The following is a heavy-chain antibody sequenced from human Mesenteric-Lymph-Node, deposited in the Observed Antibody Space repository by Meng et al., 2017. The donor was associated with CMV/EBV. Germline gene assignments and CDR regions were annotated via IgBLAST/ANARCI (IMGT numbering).Heavy chain of an antibody. CDR2: INHSGST. V-gene: IGHV4-34*01. Sequence: GSLRLSCAVYGGSFSGYYWSWIRQPPGKGLEWIGEINHSGSTNYNPSLKSRVTISVDTSKNQFSLKLSSVTAADTAVYYCARGGGSHPADYWGQGTLVTVSS. CDR1: GGSFSGYY. J-gene: IGHJ4*02. D-gene: IGHD1-26*01. CDR3: ARGGGSHPADY.